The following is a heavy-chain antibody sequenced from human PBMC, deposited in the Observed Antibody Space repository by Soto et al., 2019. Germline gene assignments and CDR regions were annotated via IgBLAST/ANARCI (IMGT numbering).Heavy chain of an antibody. Sequence: GGSLRLSCAASGFTFSSYAMSWVRQAPGKGLEWVSAISGSGGSTYYADSVKGRFTISRDNSKNTLYLQMNSLRAEDTAVYYCAAKTYYYDSSGYVRDFDYWGQGTLVTVSS. J-gene: IGHJ4*02. CDR2: ISGSGGST. D-gene: IGHD3-22*01. V-gene: IGHV3-23*01. CDR1: GFTFSSYA. CDR3: AAKTYYYDSSGYVRDFDY.